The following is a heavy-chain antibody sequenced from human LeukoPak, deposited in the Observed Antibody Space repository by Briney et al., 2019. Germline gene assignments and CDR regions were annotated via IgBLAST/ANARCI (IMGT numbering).Heavy chain of an antibody. Sequence: SETLSLTCTASGGSISSSSYYWGWIRQPPGKGLEWIGSIYYSGSTYYNPSLKSRVTISVDTSKNQFSLKLSSVTAADTAVYYCARDRGYSGYDSSFDYWGQGTLVTVSS. CDR2: IYYSGST. V-gene: IGHV4-39*02. CDR1: GGSISSSSYY. CDR3: ARDRGYSGYDSSFDY. J-gene: IGHJ4*02. D-gene: IGHD5-12*01.